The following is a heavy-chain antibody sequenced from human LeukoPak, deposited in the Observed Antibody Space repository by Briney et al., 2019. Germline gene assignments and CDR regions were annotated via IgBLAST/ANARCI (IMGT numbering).Heavy chain of an antibody. J-gene: IGHJ4*02. CDR2: IDGLDGST. Sequence: PGGSLRLSCAASGLTFTIQAMSWFRQAPGKGQEWVSAIDGLDGSTYYADSVKGRFAMSRDNPKNTLSLQMSSLRADDTALYFCCVRRGDYYDYWGQGTLVTVAS. CDR3: CVRRGDYYDY. D-gene: IGHD3-10*02. V-gene: IGHV3-23*01. CDR1: GLTFTIQA.